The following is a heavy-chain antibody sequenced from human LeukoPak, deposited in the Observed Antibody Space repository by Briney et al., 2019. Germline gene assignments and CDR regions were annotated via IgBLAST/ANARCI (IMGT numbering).Heavy chain of an antibody. CDR2: ISGNGGNT. CDR1: GFTFRTYA. D-gene: IGHD6-13*01. J-gene: IGHJ4*02. CDR3: ARDLPPAAAEDRGSYKFDY. V-gene: IGHV3-64*01. Sequence: GGSLRLSCAASGFTFRTYAMQWVRQAPEKRPEYVSGISGNGGNTYYANSVEGRFTISRDNSKNTLYLQMGSLRAEDTAVYYCARDLPPAAAEDRGSYKFDYWGQGTLVTVSS.